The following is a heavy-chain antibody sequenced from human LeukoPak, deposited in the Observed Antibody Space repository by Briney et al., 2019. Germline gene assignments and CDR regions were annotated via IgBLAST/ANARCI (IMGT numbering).Heavy chain of an antibody. Sequence: PSETLSLTCTVSGGSISSNTYYWAWIRQPTGKGLEWIGSIHYSGTTYYSPSLKSRVTISVDTSKNQFSLKLTSVTAADTAVFYCARLSSGRYVVDGYWGQGTLVTVSS. CDR2: IHYSGTT. V-gene: IGHV4-39*01. CDR1: GGSISSNTYY. D-gene: IGHD1-26*01. J-gene: IGHJ4*02. CDR3: ARLSSGRYVVDGY.